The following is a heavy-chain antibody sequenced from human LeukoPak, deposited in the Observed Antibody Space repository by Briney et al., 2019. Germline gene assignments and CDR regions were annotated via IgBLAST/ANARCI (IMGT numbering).Heavy chain of an antibody. V-gene: IGHV1-2*02. CDR2: INPNSGDT. CDR3: ARDRVWFGEEGDYHYAMGV. CDR1: GYTFTGYY. Sequence: ASVTVSCKASGYTFTGYYMHWVRQAPGQGLEWMGWINPNSGDTKYAQKFQGRVTMTRDTSISTAFMELSRLRSDDTAVFYCARDRVWFGEEGDYHYAMGVWGQGTTVTVSS. J-gene: IGHJ6*02. D-gene: IGHD3-10*01.